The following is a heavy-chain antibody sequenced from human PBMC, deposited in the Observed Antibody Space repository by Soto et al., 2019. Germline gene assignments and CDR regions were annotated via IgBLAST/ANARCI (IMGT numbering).Heavy chain of an antibody. V-gene: IGHV2-5*02. J-gene: IGHJ4*02. CDR1: GFSLSTNGVG. CDR2: IYWDDDK. D-gene: IGHD6-19*01. CDR3: AHRLSSTGLSYYFDY. Sequence: QITLKESGPTLVKPTQTLTLTCTFSGFSLSTNGVGVGWIRHPPGKALECLAVIYWDDDKRYSTSLKNRLTITKDTSKNQVVHTMTNMDPVDTATYYCAHRLSSTGLSYYFDYWGQGTLVTVSS.